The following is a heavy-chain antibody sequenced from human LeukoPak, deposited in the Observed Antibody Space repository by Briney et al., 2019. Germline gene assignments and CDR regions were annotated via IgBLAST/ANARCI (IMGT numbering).Heavy chain of an antibody. CDR1: GFTFSDSA. J-gene: IGHJ4*02. CDR3: TTLVWVDFSSINSNPPDY. V-gene: IGHV3-15*01. D-gene: IGHD2-2*01. Sequence: GGYLRLSCAASGFTFSDSAMDWVRQASGKGLEWVGRIKSKSDGGTPDYAAPVKGRFTISRDDSKNTLYLQMNSMKTEDTAVYYCTTLVWVDFSSINSNPPDYWGQGTLVTVSS. CDR2: IKSKSDGGTP.